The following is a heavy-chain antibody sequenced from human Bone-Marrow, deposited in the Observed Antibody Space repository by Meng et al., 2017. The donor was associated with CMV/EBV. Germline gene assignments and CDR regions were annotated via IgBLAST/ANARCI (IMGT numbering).Heavy chain of an antibody. Sequence: GSLRLSCTVSGGSISSSSYYWGWIRQPPGKGLEWIGSIYYSGSTYYNPSLKSRVTISVDTSKNQFSLKLSSVTAADTAVYYCARGNVDIVATMGTTYYFDYWGQGTLVTVSS. D-gene: IGHD5-12*01. V-gene: IGHV4-39*07. J-gene: IGHJ4*02. CDR1: GGSISSSSYY. CDR3: ARGNVDIVATMGTTYYFDY. CDR2: IYYSGST.